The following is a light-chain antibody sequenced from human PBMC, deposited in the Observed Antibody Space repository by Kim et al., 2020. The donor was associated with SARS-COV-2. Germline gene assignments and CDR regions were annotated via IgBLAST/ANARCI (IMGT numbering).Light chain of an antibody. CDR3: QQFHVYSFT. Sequence: ASVGDRVTLTCRASQDVNNLFSWYKQKPGKAPKLLIFDTSILESGVPSRFSGSGSGTEFTLAIGSLQPEDFATYYCQQFHVYSFTFGQGTKLEI. CDR2: DTS. V-gene: IGKV1-9*01. J-gene: IGKJ2*01. CDR1: QDVNNL.